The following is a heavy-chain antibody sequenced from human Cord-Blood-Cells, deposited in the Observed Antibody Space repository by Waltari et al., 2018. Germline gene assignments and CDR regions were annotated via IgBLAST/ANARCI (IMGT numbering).Heavy chain of an antibody. CDR3: ASHYYGSGSYYNH. CDR2: IKQDGSEK. D-gene: IGHD3-10*01. J-gene: IGHJ5*02. CDR1: GFTFSSYW. V-gene: IGHV3-7*01. Sequence: EVQLVESGGGLVQPGGSLRLSCAASGFTFSSYWMSWVRQAPGKGRDWVANIKQDGSEKYYVDSVKGRFTISRDNAKNSLYLQMNSLRAEDTAVYYCASHYYGSGSYYNHWGQGTLVTVSS.